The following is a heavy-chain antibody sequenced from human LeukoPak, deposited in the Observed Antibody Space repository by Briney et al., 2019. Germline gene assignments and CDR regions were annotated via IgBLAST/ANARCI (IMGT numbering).Heavy chain of an antibody. CDR1: GGSISSGGYY. Sequence: SETLSLTCTVSGGSISSGGYYWSWTRQHPGKGLEWIGYIYYSGSTYYNPSLKSRVTISVDTSKNQFSLKLSSVTAADTAVYYCASYQLTGGWFDPWGQGTLVTVSS. V-gene: IGHV4-31*03. CDR2: IYYSGST. CDR3: ASYQLTGGWFDP. D-gene: IGHD2-2*01. J-gene: IGHJ5*02.